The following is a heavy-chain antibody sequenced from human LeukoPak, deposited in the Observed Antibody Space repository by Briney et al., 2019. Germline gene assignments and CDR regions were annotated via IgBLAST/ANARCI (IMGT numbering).Heavy chain of an antibody. CDR2: INHSGGT. D-gene: IGHD5-12*01. V-gene: IGHV4-34*01. CDR1: GGSFSGYY. Sequence: SETLSLTCAVYGGSFSGYYWSWIRQTPGKGLEWIGEINHSGGTNYNPSLKSRVTISVDTSKNQFSLNLTSVTAADTAVYYCAGSGYDEGDYWGQGTLVTVSS. J-gene: IGHJ4*02. CDR3: AGSGYDEGDY.